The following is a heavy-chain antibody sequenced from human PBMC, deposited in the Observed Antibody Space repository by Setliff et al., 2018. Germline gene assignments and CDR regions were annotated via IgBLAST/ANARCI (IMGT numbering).Heavy chain of an antibody. V-gene: IGHV4-39*07. D-gene: IGHD4-17*01. CDR3: AGVYGENDLPDI. J-gene: IGHJ3*02. CDR1: GGSISSTSYY. CDR2: IYYRGST. Sequence: SETLSLTCTVSGGSISSTSYYWAWIRQPPGKGLEWTGSIYYRGSTFIYPSLRSRVTISADTSKNQFSLKLTSVTAADTAMYYCAGVYGENDLPDIWGQGTRVTVS.